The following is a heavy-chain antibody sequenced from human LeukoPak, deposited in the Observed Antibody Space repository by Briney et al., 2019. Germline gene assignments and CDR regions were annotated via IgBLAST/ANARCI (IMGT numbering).Heavy chain of an antibody. J-gene: IGHJ1*01. CDR3: ASPIIAAAGTGYFQH. CDR2: INPIFGTA. CDR1: GGTFSSYD. Sequence: GASVKVSCKASGGTFSSYDISWVRQAPGQGLEWMGGINPIFGTANYAQKFQGSVTITTDESTTTAYMELSSLRSEDTAVYYCASPIIAAAGTGYFQHWGQGTLVTVSS. D-gene: IGHD6-13*01. V-gene: IGHV1-69*05.